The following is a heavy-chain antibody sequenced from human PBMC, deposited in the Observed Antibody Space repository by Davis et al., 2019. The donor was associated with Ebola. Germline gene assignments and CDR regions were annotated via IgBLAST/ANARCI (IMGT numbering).Heavy chain of an antibody. CDR2: IYYSGST. CDR3: ARTPRWGRKFDY. Sequence: MPSETLSLTCTVSGGSISSSSYYWGWIRQPPGKGLEWIGSIYYSGSTYYNPSLKSRVTISVDTSKNQFSLKLSSVTAADTAVYYCARTPRWGRKFDYWGQGTLVTVSS. V-gene: IGHV4-39*01. D-gene: IGHD1-14*01. J-gene: IGHJ4*02. CDR1: GGSISSSSYY.